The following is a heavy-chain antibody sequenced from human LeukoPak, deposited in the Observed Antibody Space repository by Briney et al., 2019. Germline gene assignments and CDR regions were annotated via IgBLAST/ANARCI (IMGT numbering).Heavy chain of an antibody. J-gene: IGHJ4*02. D-gene: IGHD6-19*01. CDR2: ISGSGVTM. Sequence: PGGSLRLSCAASGFTFSSYEMSWGRQAPGRGLEWVSYISGSGVTMYYADSVKGRFTISRDDAKNSLYLQMYSLRAEDTHVYYCAREDIRLDYFDYWGQGTLVTVS. CDR1: GFTFSSYE. CDR3: AREDIRLDYFDY. V-gene: IGHV3-48*03.